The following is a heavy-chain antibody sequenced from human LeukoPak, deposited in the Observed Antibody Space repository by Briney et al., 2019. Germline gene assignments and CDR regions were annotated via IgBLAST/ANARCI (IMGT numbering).Heavy chain of an antibody. D-gene: IGHD6-19*01. J-gene: IGHJ4*02. CDR1: GFTFSIHA. CDR2: INDSGDST. CDR3: AKSLDLAVAGIDY. Sequence: PGGSLRLSCAAYGFTFSIHAMSWVRQALGKGLKWVSGINDSGDSTYHADSVKGRFTISRDNSKNTLYLQMNSLRAEDTAVYYCAKSLDLAVAGIDYWGQGTLVTVSS. V-gene: IGHV3-23*01.